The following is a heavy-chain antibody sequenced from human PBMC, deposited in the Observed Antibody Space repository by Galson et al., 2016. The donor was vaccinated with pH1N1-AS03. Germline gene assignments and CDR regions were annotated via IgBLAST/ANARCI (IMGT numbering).Heavy chain of an antibody. D-gene: IGHD3-10*01. CDR3: ARGLTYHFGSGSVF. J-gene: IGHJ4*02. CDR2: INAGNGNT. V-gene: IGHV1-3*01. Sequence: SVKVSCKASGYTFTSYAMHWVRQAPGQRLEWMGWINAGNGNTKYSQKFQGRVTITRDTSASTAYMELSSLSSEDTAVYYCARGLTYHFGSGSVFWGQGTLVTVSS. CDR1: GYTFTSYA.